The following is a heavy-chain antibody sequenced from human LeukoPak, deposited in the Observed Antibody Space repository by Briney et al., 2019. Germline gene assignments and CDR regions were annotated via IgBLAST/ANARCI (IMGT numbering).Heavy chain of an antibody. CDR2: ISDYNGNT. V-gene: IGHV1-18*01. D-gene: IGHD2-2*01. CDR1: GYTFNSYG. J-gene: IGHJ4*02. CDR3: ARTDGRYCSSTSCYGAPYFDY. Sequence: GASVKVSCKASGYTFNSYGISWVRQAPGQGLEWMGWISDYNGNTNYAQYLQGRVTMTTDTSTSTAYMELRSLRSDDTAVYYCARTDGRYCSSTSCYGAPYFDYWGQGTLVTVSS.